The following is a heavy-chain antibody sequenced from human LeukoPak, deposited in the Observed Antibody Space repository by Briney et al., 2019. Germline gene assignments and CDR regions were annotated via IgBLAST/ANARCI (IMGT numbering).Heavy chain of an antibody. CDR3: ARDSSDWYHWFDP. CDR2: IYSGGST. J-gene: IGHJ5*02. D-gene: IGHD6-19*01. V-gene: IGHV3-66*01. CDR1: GFTVSSNY. Sequence: GGSLRLSCAASGFTVSSNYMSWVRQAPGKGLEWVSVIYSGGSTYYADSVKGRFTISRDNSKNTLYLQMNSLRAGDTAVYYCARDSSDWYHWFDPWGQGTLVTVSS.